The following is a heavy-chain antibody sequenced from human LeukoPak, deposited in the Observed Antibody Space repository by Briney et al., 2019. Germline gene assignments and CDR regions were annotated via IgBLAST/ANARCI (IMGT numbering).Heavy chain of an antibody. J-gene: IGHJ4*02. D-gene: IGHD1-26*01. CDR2: ISSTGSTI. CDR3: ASTLVGATDY. CDR1: GFTLSNWE. V-gene: IGHV3-48*03. Sequence: GGSLRLSCAASGFTLSNWEMNWVRQAPGKGLEWVSYISSTGSTIYYADSVKGRFIISRDNAKNSLYLKMNSLRAEDTAFYYCASTLVGATDYWGRGTLVTVSS.